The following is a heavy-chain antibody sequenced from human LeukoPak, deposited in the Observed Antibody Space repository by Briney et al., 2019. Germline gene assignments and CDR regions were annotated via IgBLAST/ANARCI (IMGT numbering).Heavy chain of an antibody. CDR3: ARDLGYTLSY. Sequence: ASVKVSCKASGYTFTDYAIHWVRQAPGQRLEWMGWISAGSGNTKCSRSLQGRVTITRDTSASTAYMELRSLRSEDTAVYYCARDLGYTLSYWGQGTPVTVSS. CDR2: ISAGSGNT. D-gene: IGHD2-2*02. J-gene: IGHJ4*02. CDR1: GYTFTDYA. V-gene: IGHV1-3*01.